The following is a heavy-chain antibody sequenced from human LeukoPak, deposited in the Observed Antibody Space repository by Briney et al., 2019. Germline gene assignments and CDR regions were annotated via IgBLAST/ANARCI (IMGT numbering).Heavy chain of an antibody. Sequence: GRSLRLSCAASGFTFDDYAMHWVRQAPGKGLEWVSGISWNSGSIGYADSVKGRFTISRDNAKNSLYLQMNRLRAEDTAVYYCAKLGDSSGYYTLYYFDYWGQGTLVTVSS. D-gene: IGHD3-22*01. CDR2: ISWNSGSI. J-gene: IGHJ4*02. V-gene: IGHV3-9*01. CDR1: GFTFDDYA. CDR3: AKLGDSSGYYTLYYFDY.